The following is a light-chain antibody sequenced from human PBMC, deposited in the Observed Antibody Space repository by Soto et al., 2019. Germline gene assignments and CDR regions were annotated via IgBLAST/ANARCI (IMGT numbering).Light chain of an antibody. V-gene: IGLV2-14*03. CDR2: DVT. CDR1: SSDVGGYNY. CDR3: SSYTSSSTYVL. J-gene: IGLJ2*01. Sequence: QSALTQPASASGSPGQSITISCTGTSSDVGGYNYVSWYQQHPGKAPKLMIYDVTNRPSGVSNRFSGSKSGNTASLTISGLQAEDEADYYCSSYTSSSTYVLFGGGTKLTVL.